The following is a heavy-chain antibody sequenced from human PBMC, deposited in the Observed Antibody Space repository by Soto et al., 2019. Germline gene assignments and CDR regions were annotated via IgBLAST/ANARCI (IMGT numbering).Heavy chain of an antibody. CDR3: ARSSSYGSGSAWFDP. J-gene: IGHJ5*02. CDR2: IHHSGST. Sequence: TSETLSLTCTVSGASISSSSYSWGWIRQPPGKGLEWIGNIHHSGSTYYNPSLKSRVTISVDRSKNQFSLKLSSVTAADTAVYYCARSSSYGSGSAWFDPWGQGTLVT. CDR1: GASISSSSYS. D-gene: IGHD3-10*01. V-gene: IGHV4-39*07.